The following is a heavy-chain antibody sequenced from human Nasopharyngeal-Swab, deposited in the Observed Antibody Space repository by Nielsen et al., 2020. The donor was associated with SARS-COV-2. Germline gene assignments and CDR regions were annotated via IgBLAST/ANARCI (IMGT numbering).Heavy chain of an antibody. D-gene: IGHD6-13*01. V-gene: IGHV3-30-3*01. CDR3: ARDASSSWYIGGEDY. Sequence: GGSLRLSCAASGLTFSSYAMHWVRQAPGKGLEWVAVISYDGSNKYYADSVKGRFTISRDNSKNTLYLQMNSLRAEDTAVYYCARDASSSWYIGGEDYWGQGTLVTVSS. CDR1: GLTFSSYA. J-gene: IGHJ4*02. CDR2: ISYDGSNK.